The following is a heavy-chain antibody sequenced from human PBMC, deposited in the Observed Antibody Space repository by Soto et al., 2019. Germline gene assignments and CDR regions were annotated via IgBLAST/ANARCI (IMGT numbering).Heavy chain of an antibody. Sequence: ASVKVSCKASGGTFSSYAISWVRQAPGQGLEWMGGIIPIFGTANYAQKFQGRVTITADESTSTAYMELSSLRSEDTAVYYCARATNYCSSTSCYALKDYYYYYGMDVWGQGTTVTVSS. CDR3: ARATNYCSSTSCYALKDYYYYYGMDV. J-gene: IGHJ6*02. D-gene: IGHD2-2*01. V-gene: IGHV1-69*13. CDR2: IIPIFGTA. CDR1: GGTFSSYA.